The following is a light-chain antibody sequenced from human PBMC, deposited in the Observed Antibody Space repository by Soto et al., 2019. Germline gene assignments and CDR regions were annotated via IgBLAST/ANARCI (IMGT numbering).Light chain of an antibody. J-gene: IGLJ1*01. CDR2: SVS. V-gene: IGLV2-14*01. CDR3: ISYTVSRSYV. Sequence: QSVLTQPASVSGSPGQSITISCSGTSSDIGAYDHVAWFQQFPGKTPQLVIYSVSNRPSGVSYRFSGSKSGNTASLTISGLQADDEADYYCISYTVSRSYVFGPGTKVHRP. CDR1: SSDIGAYDH.